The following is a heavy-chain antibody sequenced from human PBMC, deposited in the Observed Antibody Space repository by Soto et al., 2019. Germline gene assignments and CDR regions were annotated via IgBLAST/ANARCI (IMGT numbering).Heavy chain of an antibody. J-gene: IGHJ3*02. CDR3: ARDRGYQLLIGYDAFDI. D-gene: IGHD2-2*01. CDR1: GYTFTSYA. Sequence: GASVKVSCKASGYTFTSYAMHWVRQAPGQRLEWMGWINAGNGNTKYSQKFQGRVTITRDTSASTAYMELSGLRSEDTAVYYCARDRGYQLLIGYDAFDIWGQGTMVTVSS. CDR2: INAGNGNT. V-gene: IGHV1-3*01.